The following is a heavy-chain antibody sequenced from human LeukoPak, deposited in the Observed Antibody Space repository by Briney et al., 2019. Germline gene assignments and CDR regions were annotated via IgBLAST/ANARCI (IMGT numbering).Heavy chain of an antibody. CDR3: AREFLRIDAFDI. Sequence: ASVKVSCKASGYTFTSYAMNWVRQAPGQGLEWMGWINPNSGGTNYAQKFQGRVTMTRDTSISTAYMELSRLRSDDTAVYYCAREFLRIDAFDIWGQGTMVTVSS. CDR2: INPNSGGT. CDR1: GYTFTSYA. J-gene: IGHJ3*02. V-gene: IGHV1-2*02. D-gene: IGHD3-3*01.